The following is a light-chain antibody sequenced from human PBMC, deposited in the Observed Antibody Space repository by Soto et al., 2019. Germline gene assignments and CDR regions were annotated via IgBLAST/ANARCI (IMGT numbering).Light chain of an antibody. CDR2: GNS. V-gene: IGLV1-40*01. J-gene: IGLJ1*01. Sequence: QSVLTQPPSVSGAPGQRGTISCTGGSSKIGSNYDVHWYKHLPGTAPKLLIYGNSNRPSGVPDRFSGSKSGTSASLAITGLQAEDEADYYCQSFDSSLSGYVFGTGTKVTVL. CDR1: SSKIGSNYD. CDR3: QSFDSSLSGYV.